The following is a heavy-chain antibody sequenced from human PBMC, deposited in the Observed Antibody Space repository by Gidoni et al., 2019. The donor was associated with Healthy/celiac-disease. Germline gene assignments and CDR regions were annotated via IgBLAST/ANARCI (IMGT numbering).Heavy chain of an antibody. CDR1: GFPFSSSG. CDR2: ISYDGSNK. D-gene: IGHD2-21*02. CDR3: AKEQDIVVVTAISLIDY. J-gene: IGHJ4*02. V-gene: IGHV3-30*18. Sequence: QVQLVESGGGVVQPGRSLRLSCAASGFPFSSSGMHWVRQAPGKGLEWVAVISYDGSNKYYADSVKGRFTISRDNSKNTLYLQMNSLRAEDTAVYYCAKEQDIVVVTAISLIDYWGQGTLVTVSS.